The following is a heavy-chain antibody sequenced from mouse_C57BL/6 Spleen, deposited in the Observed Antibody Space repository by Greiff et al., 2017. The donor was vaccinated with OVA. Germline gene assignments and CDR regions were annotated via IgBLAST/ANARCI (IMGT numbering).Heavy chain of an antibody. J-gene: IGHJ2*01. Sequence: QVQLQQPGTELVKPGASVKLSCKASGYTFTSYWMHWVQQRPGQGLEWIGNINPSNGGTTYTEKFKSKATLTVDKSSSPAYMQRSSLTAEDSAVYYCARGILRSYFDDWGQGTTLTGSS. CDR3: ARGILRSYFDD. V-gene: IGHV1-53*01. D-gene: IGHD1-1*01. CDR2: INPSNGGT. CDR1: GYTFTSYW.